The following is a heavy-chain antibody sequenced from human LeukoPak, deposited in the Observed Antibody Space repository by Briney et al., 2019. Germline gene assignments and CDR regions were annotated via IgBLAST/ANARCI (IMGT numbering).Heavy chain of an antibody. J-gene: IGHJ4*02. CDR1: GFAFSGYS. V-gene: IGHV3-48*04. CDR2: IDSSSSTI. CDR3: ARTPIIYGSGTFYIDY. D-gene: IGHD3-10*01. Sequence: GGSLRLSCAASGFAFSGYSMNWVRQAPGKGLDWVSSIDSSSSTIYHADSVKGRFTISRDNAKNSLYLQMNSLRAEDTAVYYCARTPIIYGSGTFYIDYWGQGTLVTVSS.